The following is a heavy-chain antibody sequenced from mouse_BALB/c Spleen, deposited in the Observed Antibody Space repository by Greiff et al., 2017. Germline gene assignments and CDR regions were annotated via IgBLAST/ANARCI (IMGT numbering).Heavy chain of an antibody. Sequence: EVMLVESGGGLVKPGGSLKLSCAASGFTFSDYYMYWVRQTPEKRLEWVATISDGGSYTYYPDSVKGRFTISRDNAKNNLYLQMSSLKSEDTAMYYGARGGGLRLEYYAMDYWGQGTSVTVSS. J-gene: IGHJ4*01. CDR2: ISDGGSYT. CDR1: GFTFSDYY. V-gene: IGHV5-4*02. CDR3: ARGGGLRLEYYAMDY. D-gene: IGHD1-2*01.